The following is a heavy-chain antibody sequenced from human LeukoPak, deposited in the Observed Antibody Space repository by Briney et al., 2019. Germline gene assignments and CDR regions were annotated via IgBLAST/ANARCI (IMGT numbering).Heavy chain of an antibody. Sequence: TSETLSLTCTISGGSISSHYWSWIRQPAGKGLEWIGRIYTSGSTNYNPSLKSRVTMSVDTSKNQFSLKLSSVTAADTAVYYCAREKRTITMVRGAASHWFDPWGQGTLVTVSS. CDR2: IYTSGST. D-gene: IGHD3-10*01. CDR1: GGSISSHY. V-gene: IGHV4-4*07. J-gene: IGHJ5*02. CDR3: AREKRTITMVRGAASHWFDP.